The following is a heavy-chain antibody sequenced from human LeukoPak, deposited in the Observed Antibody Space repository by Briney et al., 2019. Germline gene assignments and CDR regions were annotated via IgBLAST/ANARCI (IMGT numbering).Heavy chain of an antibody. CDR3: ARDGNYYGSGSYYYYYGMDV. D-gene: IGHD3-10*01. CDR1: GFTFNTYS. CDR2: ISTRSSYT. V-gene: IGHV3-21*01. J-gene: IGHJ6*02. Sequence: NPGGSLRLSCVASGFTFNTYSMNWVRQAPGKGLEWVSSISTRSSYTYYGDSVKGRFTISRDNAKNSLYLQMNSLRAEDTAVYYCARDGNYYGSGSYYYYYGMDVWGQGTTVTVSS.